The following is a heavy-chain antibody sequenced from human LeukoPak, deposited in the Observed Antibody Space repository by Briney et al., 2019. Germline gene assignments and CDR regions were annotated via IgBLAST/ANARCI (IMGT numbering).Heavy chain of an antibody. CDR1: GGSISSYY. D-gene: IGHD2/OR15-2a*01. Sequence: SETLSLTCTVSGGSISSYYWSWLRQPPGKGLEWIAYISDIGSINYNPSLKSRVTISLDTSKNQFSLRLSSVTAADTAVYYCAGHHPRNTVDFWGQGTLVTVSS. J-gene: IGHJ4*02. CDR3: AGHHPRNTVDF. V-gene: IGHV4-59*08. CDR2: ISDIGSI.